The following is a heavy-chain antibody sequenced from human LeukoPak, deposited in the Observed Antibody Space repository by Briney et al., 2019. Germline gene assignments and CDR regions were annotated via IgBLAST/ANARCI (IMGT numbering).Heavy chain of an antibody. Sequence: GGSLRLSCAASGFTFSSYSMNWVRQAPGKGLEWVSYISSSSSTIYYADSVKGRFTVSRDNAENSLYLQMNSLRAEDTAVYYCARHRTTDYYYMDVWGKGTTVTVSS. J-gene: IGHJ6*03. CDR2: ISSSSSTI. CDR3: ARHRTTDYYYMDV. D-gene: IGHD2/OR15-2a*01. CDR1: GFTFSSYS. V-gene: IGHV3-48*01.